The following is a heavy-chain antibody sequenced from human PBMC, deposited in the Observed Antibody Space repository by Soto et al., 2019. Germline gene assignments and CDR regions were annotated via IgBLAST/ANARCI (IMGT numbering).Heavy chain of an antibody. CDR2: IIPILGIA. CDR3: GRHEAPGYSSGWALDY. CDR1: GGTFSSYT. J-gene: IGHJ4*02. V-gene: IGHV1-69*02. D-gene: IGHD6-19*01. Sequence: ASVKVSCKASGGTFSSYTISWVRQAPGQGLEWMGRIIPILGIANYAQKFQGRVTITADKSTSTAYMELSSLRSEDTAVYYCGRHEAPGYSSGWALDYWGQGTLVTVSS.